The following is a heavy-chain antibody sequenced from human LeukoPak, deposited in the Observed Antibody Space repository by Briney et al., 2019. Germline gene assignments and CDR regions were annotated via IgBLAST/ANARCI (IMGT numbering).Heavy chain of an antibody. CDR2: IYYGGST. CDR1: GGSISSSDYY. Sequence: SETLSLTRTVSGGSISSSDYYWGWIRQPPGKGLEWIGSIYYGGSTYYNPSLKSRVTISVDTSMNQFSLKLSFVTTADTAVYYCARALGYCSGGSCTRGYNWFDPWGQGTLVTVPS. CDR3: ARALGYCSGGSCTRGYNWFDP. V-gene: IGHV4-39*01. D-gene: IGHD2-15*01. J-gene: IGHJ5*02.